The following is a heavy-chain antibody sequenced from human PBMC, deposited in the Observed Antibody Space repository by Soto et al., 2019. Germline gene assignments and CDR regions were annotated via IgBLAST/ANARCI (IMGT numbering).Heavy chain of an antibody. Sequence: QVQLQESGPGLVRPSETLSLTCIVSGGSLISYYWSWIRQPPGKGLEWLGHVSYNGDTNYNPSLKSRVTMSVDTSTNRFSLQMTSLTDADTAIYYCARHGVTTFWPRFHSRGQGTLVPLSS. CDR3: ARHGVTTFWPRFHS. D-gene: IGHD3-9*01. J-gene: IGHJ5*01. V-gene: IGHV4-59*08. CDR1: GGSLISYY. CDR2: VSYNGDT.